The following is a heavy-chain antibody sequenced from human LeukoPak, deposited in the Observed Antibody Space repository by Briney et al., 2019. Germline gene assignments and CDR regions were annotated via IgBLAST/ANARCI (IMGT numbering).Heavy chain of an antibody. D-gene: IGHD3-9*01. CDR3: AGVAGDILTGYYPDY. Sequence: GGSLRLSCAASGFTFSSYSMNWVRQAPGKGLEWVSSISSSSSYIYYADSVKGRFTISRDNAKNSLYLQMNSLRAEDTAVYYCAGVAGDILTGYYPDYWGQGTLVTVSS. CDR1: GFTFSSYS. V-gene: IGHV3-21*01. CDR2: ISSSSSYI. J-gene: IGHJ4*02.